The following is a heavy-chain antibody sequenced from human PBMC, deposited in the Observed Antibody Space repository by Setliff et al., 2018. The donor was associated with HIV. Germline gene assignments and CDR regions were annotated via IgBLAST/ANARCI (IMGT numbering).Heavy chain of an antibody. CDR1: GYSINSGFS. D-gene: IGHD5-18*01. V-gene: IGHV4-38-2*01. CDR2: IYQSGSI. Sequence: SETLSLTCAASGYSINSGFSRAWIRQPPGQGPQWIGSIYQSGSIYYNPSLQSRVTISVDSSKNQFSLNLFSVTAADTAVYYCARPRLGGTPMDRDAFDIWDQGTMVTVSS. J-gene: IGHJ3*02. CDR3: ARPRLGGTPMDRDAFDI.